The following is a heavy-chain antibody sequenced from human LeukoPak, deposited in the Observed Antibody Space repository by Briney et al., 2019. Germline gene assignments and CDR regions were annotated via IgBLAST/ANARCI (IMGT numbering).Heavy chain of an antibody. CDR3: ARGSYTARVKRYYYYGMDV. Sequence: SETLSLTRTVSGGPISSYYWSWLRPPPGKGLEWVGYIYYSGSTNSNPSLNSRVTITVDATKTQFSLKLSSVTAADTAVYYCARGSYTARVKRYYYYGMDVWGQGTTVTVSS. CDR1: GGPISSYY. CDR2: IYYSGST. D-gene: IGHD5-18*01. V-gene: IGHV4-59*01. J-gene: IGHJ6*02.